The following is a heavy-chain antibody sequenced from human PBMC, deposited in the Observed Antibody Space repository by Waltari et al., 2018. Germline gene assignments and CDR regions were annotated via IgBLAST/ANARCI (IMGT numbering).Heavy chain of an antibody. Sequence: QLQLQESGPGLVKPSETLSLTCTVSGGSISSSSYYWGWIRQPPGKGLEWIGSIYYSGVTYSNPSLKSRVTISVYTSKNQFSLKLSSVTAADTAVYYCAIPSPVGDAFDIWGQGTMVTVSS. J-gene: IGHJ3*02. CDR2: IYYSGVT. CDR3: AIPSPVGDAFDI. CDR1: GGSISSSSYY. D-gene: IGHD3-10*01. V-gene: IGHV4-39*01.